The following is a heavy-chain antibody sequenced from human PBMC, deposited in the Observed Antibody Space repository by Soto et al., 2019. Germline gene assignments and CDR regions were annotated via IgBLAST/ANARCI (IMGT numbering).Heavy chain of an antibody. CDR1: GGSFSGYY. D-gene: IGHD6-19*01. CDR2: INHGGST. Sequence: SETLSLTCAVDGGSFSGYYWNWIRQSPGKGLEWIGEINHGGSTNYNPSLESRVTISVDTSKRQFSLNLRSVTAADTAVYFCARTYSSGWYLGFWGQGTLVTVSS. V-gene: IGHV4-34*01. CDR3: ARTYSSGWYLGF. J-gene: IGHJ4*02.